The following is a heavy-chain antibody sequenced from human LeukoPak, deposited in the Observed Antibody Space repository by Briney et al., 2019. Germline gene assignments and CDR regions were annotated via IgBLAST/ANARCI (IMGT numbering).Heavy chain of an antibody. CDR1: GFTFRNYA. CDR2: ISGSGGST. J-gene: IGHJ4*02. CDR3: AKYNSGWFFDY. D-gene: IGHD6-19*01. Sequence: GGSLRLSCAASGFTFRNYAMTWVRLAPGKGLEWVSAISGSGGSTYYADSVKGRFTISRDNSKNTLYLHMNSLRAEDPAVYFCAKYNSGWFFDYWGQGTLVTVSS. V-gene: IGHV3-23*01.